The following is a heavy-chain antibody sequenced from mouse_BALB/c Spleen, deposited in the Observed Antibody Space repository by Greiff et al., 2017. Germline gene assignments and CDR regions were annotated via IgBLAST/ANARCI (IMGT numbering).Heavy chain of an antibody. CDR2: ISDGGSYT. CDR3: ARGGYGYDKGFAY. V-gene: IGHV5-4*02. Sequence: EVHLVESGGGLVKPGGSLKLSCAASGFTFSDYYMYWVRQTPEKRLEWVATISDGGSYTYYPDSVKGRFTISRDNAKNNLYLQMSSLKSEDTAMYYCARGGYGYDKGFAYWGQGTLVTVSA. J-gene: IGHJ3*01. D-gene: IGHD2-2*01. CDR1: GFTFSDYY.